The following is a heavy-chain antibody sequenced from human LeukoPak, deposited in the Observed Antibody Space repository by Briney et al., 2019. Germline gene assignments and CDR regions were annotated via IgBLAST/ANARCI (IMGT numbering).Heavy chain of an antibody. D-gene: IGHD6-13*01. J-gene: IGHJ5*02. CDR1: GGSISSYY. Sequence: PSETLSLTCTVSGGSISSYYWGWIRQPPGKGLEWIGYIYYSGSTNYNPSLKSRVTISVDTSKNQFSLKLSSVTAADTAVYYCARHVAAAGPGFDPWGQGTLVTVSS. V-gene: IGHV4-59*08. CDR2: IYYSGST. CDR3: ARHVAAAGPGFDP.